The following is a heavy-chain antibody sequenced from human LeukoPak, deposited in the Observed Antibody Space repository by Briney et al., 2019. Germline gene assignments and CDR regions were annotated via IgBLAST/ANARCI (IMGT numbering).Heavy chain of an antibody. V-gene: IGHV3-30*18. D-gene: IGHD4-17*01. Sequence: GGSLRLSCAASGFTFSSYGMHWVRQAPGKGLEWVAVISYDGSNKYYADSVKGRFTISRDNSEHTLYLQMNSLRAEDTAVYYCAKDYGDYPFDYWGQGTLVTVSS. CDR3: AKDYGDYPFDY. CDR1: GFTFSSYG. J-gene: IGHJ4*02. CDR2: ISYDGSNK.